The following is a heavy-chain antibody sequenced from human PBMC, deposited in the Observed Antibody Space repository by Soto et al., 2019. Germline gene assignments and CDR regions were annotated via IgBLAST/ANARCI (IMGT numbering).Heavy chain of an antibody. V-gene: IGHV1-18*01. CDR2: ISGYNGNT. Sequence: ASVKVSCKASGYSLTSYGISWVRQAPGQGLEWMGWISGYNGNTNYQQKFQGRVTMTTDTSTKTAYMELRSLRPDDTAVYYCARSSGGVFGIIIEGSNWLAPWGQGSLVTVSS. D-gene: IGHD3-16*02. CDR3: ARSSGGVFGIIIEGSNWLAP. J-gene: IGHJ5*02. CDR1: GYSLTSYG.